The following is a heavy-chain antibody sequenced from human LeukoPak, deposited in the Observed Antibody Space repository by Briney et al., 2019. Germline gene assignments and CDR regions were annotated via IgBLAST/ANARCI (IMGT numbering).Heavy chain of an antibody. J-gene: IGHJ6*02. Sequence: SETLSLTCTVSGGSISSSSYYWGWIRQPPGKGLEWIGSIYYSGSTNYNPSLKSRVTISVDTSKNQFSLKLSSVTAADTAVYYCARDVYCSGGSCRYYYYGMDVWGQGTTVTVSS. CDR1: GGSISSSSYY. D-gene: IGHD2-15*01. CDR3: ARDVYCSGGSCRYYYYGMDV. V-gene: IGHV4-39*07. CDR2: IYYSGST.